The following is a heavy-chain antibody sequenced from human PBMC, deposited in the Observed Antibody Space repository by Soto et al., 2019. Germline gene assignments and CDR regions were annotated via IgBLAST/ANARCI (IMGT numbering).Heavy chain of an antibody. CDR1: DDSINSDKYY. CDR2: IYYRGNA. J-gene: IGHJ4*02. Sequence: SETLSLTCSVSDDSINSDKYYWGWIRQPPGKGLEWIGSIYYRGNAYYNPSLESRVTISVDTSKNQFSLKLSSVTAADTAVYYCARHELAVAGTFDYWGQGTLVTVSS. CDR3: ARHELAVAGTFDY. D-gene: IGHD6-19*01. V-gene: IGHV4-39*01.